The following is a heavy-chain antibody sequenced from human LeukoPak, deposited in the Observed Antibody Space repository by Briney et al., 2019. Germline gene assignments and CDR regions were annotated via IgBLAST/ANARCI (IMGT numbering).Heavy chain of an antibody. V-gene: IGHV3-9*01. D-gene: IGHD2-15*01. Sequence: HPGGSLRLSCAASGFTFDDYAMHWVRQAPGKGLEWVSGISRNSGSIGYADSVKGRFTISRDNAKNSLYLQMDSLRAEDTALYYCAKVHCSGGSCYPRGRFFDLWGRGTLVTVSS. CDR3: AKVHCSGGSCYPRGRFFDL. J-gene: IGHJ2*01. CDR2: ISRNSGSI. CDR1: GFTFDDYA.